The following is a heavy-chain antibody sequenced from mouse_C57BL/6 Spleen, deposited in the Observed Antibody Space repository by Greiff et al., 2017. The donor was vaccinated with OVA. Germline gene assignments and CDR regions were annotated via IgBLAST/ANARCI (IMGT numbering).Heavy chain of an antibody. CDR3: ASGYDYDYYFDY. Sequence: VQLKESVAELVRPGASVKLSCTASGFNIKNTYMHWVKQRPEQGLEWIGRIDPANGNTKYAPKFQGKATITADTSSNTAYLQLSSLTSEDTAIYYCASGYDYDYYFDYWGQGTTLTVSS. CDR2: IDPANGNT. J-gene: IGHJ2*01. D-gene: IGHD2-4*01. CDR1: GFNIKNTY. V-gene: IGHV14-3*01.